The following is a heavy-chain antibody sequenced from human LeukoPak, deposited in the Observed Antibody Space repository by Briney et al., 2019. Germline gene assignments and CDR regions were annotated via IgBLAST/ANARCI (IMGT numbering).Heavy chain of an antibody. CDR3: ARDQRGWFGELLPTVYYYYMDV. J-gene: IGHJ6*03. V-gene: IGHV3-7*01. D-gene: IGHD3-10*01. CDR2: IKQDGSEK. CDR1: GFTFSSYW. Sequence: GGSLRLSCAASGFTFSSYWMSWVRQAPGKGLEWVANIKQDGSEKYYVDSVKGRFTISRDNAKNTLYLQMNSLRAEDTAVYYCARDQRGWFGELLPTVYYYYMDVWGKGTTVTVSS.